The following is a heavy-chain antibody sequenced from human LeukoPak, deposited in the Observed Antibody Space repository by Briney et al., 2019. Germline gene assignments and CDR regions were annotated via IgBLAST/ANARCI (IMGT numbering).Heavy chain of an antibody. CDR1: GYTFTSYG. CDR2: ISAYNGNT. J-gene: IGHJ4*02. D-gene: IGHD3-22*01. Sequence: ASVKVSCKASGYTFTSYGISWVRQAPGRGLEWMGWISAYNGNTNYAQKLQGRVTMTTDTSTSTAYMELRSLRSDDTAVYYCARDYDSSGYFRFDYWGQGTLVTVSS. V-gene: IGHV1-18*01. CDR3: ARDYDSSGYFRFDY.